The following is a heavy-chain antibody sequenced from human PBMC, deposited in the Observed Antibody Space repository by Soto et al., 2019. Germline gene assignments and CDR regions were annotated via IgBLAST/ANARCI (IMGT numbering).Heavy chain of an antibody. CDR1: GGSISSGGYY. CDR2: IYYSGST. Sequence: SETLSLTCTVSGGSISSGGYYWSWIRQHPGKGLEWIGYIYYSGSTYYNPSLKSRVTISVDTSKNQFSLKLSSVTAADTAVYYCARGNLAYYYDSSGYYQKHYFDYWGQGTLVTVSS. V-gene: IGHV4-31*03. J-gene: IGHJ4*02. CDR3: ARGNLAYYYDSSGYYQKHYFDY. D-gene: IGHD3-22*01.